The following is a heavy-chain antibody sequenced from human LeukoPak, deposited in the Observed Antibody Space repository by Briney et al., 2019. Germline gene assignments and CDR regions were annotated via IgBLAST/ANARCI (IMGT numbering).Heavy chain of an antibody. D-gene: IGHD6-13*01. CDR3: ARGGSYSRGYYYYYMDV. J-gene: IGHJ6*03. CDR1: GGSFSGYY. V-gene: IGHV4-34*01. Sequence: SETLSLTCAVYGGSFSGYYWSWIRQPPGKGLEWIGEINHSGSTNYNPSRQSRVTISVDTSKNQFSLTLSSVTAADTAVYYCARGGSYSRGYYYYYMDVWGKGTTVTVSS. CDR2: INHSGST.